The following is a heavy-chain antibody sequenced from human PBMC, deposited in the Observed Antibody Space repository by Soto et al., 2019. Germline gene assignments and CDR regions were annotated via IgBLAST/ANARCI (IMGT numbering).Heavy chain of an antibody. CDR2: IYYSGST. J-gene: IGHJ6*02. D-gene: IGHD4-17*01. Sequence: KSSETLSLTCTVSGGSISSYYWSWIRQPPGKGLEWIGYIYYSGSTNYNPSLKSRVTISVDTSKNQFSLKLSSVTAADTAVYYCAREKTTTYNYYGMDVWGQGTTVTVSS. CDR1: GGSISSYY. V-gene: IGHV4-59*12. CDR3: AREKTTTYNYYGMDV.